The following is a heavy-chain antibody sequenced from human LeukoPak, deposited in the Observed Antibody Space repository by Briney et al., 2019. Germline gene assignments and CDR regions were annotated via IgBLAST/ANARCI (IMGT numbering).Heavy chain of an antibody. CDR1: GYSFTTYW. J-gene: IGHJ4*02. V-gene: IGHV5-51*01. D-gene: IGHD4-17*01. CDR2: IYPGDSDT. CDR3: ARRSGDHYFDN. Sequence: GESLKISCQGSGYSFTTYWLGWVRQMPGNGLEWVGVIYPGDSDTRYSPSFQGQVTISAHKSSSTASLQWSSLKASYSAMYYCARRSGDHYFDNWGQGTLVTVSS.